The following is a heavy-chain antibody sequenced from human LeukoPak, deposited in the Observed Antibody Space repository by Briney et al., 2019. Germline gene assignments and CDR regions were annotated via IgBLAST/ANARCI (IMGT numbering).Heavy chain of an antibody. V-gene: IGHV1-2*02. J-gene: IGHJ5*02. CDR1: GYTFTGYY. CDR2: INPNSGGT. D-gene: IGHD1-26*01. CDR3: ARGSWSSFDP. Sequence: SVKVSCKASGYTFTGYYMHWVRQAPGQGLEWMGWINPNSGGTIYAQKFQGRVTMTRDTSISTVYMELSRLRSDDTAVYYCARGSWSSFDPWGQGTLVTVSS.